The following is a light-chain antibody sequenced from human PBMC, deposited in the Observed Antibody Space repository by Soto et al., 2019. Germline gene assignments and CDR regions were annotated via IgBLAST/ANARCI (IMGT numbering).Light chain of an antibody. CDR1: NLQTKN. V-gene: IGLV3-21*02. CDR3: QVWDTNSGAV. Sequence: SYELTQPPSVSVAPGQTAIIPCGGDNLQTKNVHWYQQRPGQAPVLVIYDDKKRPSGIPERFSGSSSGNLATLTLIRVESRDEADYYCQVWDTNSGAVFGGGTKLTVL. J-gene: IGLJ2*01. CDR2: DDK.